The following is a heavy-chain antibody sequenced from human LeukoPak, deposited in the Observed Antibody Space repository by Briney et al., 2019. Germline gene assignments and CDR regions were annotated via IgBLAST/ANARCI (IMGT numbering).Heavy chain of an antibody. D-gene: IGHD3-10*01. V-gene: IGHV3-23*01. J-gene: IGHJ6*02. CDR3: AKGYGSAALGMDV. CDR1: GLTFSSYA. CDR2: VGGSAEYT. Sequence: GGSLRLPCAASGLTFSSYAMTWIRQAPGKGLEWVSSVGGSAEYTYYADSVKGRFTISRDNSRNTLSLQMNSLRAEDTAIYYCAKGYGSAALGMDVWGQGTTVTVSS.